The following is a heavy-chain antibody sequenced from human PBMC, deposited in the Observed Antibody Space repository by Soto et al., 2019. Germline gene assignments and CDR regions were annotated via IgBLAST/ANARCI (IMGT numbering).Heavy chain of an antibody. D-gene: IGHD1-26*01. CDR2: INEDGSVI. V-gene: IGHV3-74*01. Sequence: EVQLVESGGGLVQPGGSLRLSCAPSGFTFSNYWMLWVRQAPGKGLEWVSRINEDGSVISYADSVKGRFTISRDNGKNTLYLQINSLRVEDTAVYYCVRDLIIVVTPGDDFDYGGQGTLVTVSS. J-gene: IGHJ4*02. CDR1: GFTFSNYW. CDR3: VRDLIIVVTPGDDFDY.